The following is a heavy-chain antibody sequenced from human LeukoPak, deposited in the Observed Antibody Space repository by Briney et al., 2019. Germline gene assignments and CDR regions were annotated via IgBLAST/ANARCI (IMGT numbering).Heavy chain of an antibody. D-gene: IGHD6-19*01. CDR3: ARRGPIAVATGSYSDY. V-gene: IGHV4-4*07. CDR2: IYSSGST. J-gene: IGHJ4*02. Sequence: PSETLSLTCTVSGGSINSYYWSWIRQPAGKGLEWIGRIYSSGSTNYNPSLKSRVSMSVDTSKNQFSLKLSSVTAADTAVYYCARRGPIAVATGSYSDYWGQGTLVTVSS. CDR1: GGSINSYY.